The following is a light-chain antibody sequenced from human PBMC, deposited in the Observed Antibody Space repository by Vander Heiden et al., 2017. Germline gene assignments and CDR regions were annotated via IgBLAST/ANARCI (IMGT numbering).Light chain of an antibody. Sequence: EIVMTQSPATLSVSPGERATLSCRASQSVSSNLAWYQQKPGQAPRLLIYGASTRATGIPARFSGSGSGTEFTLTISSLQSEDFAVYYCQQYNNWAPTFRQGTKVEIK. V-gene: IGKV3-15*01. CDR1: QSVSSN. CDR3: QQYNNWAPT. J-gene: IGKJ1*01. CDR2: GAS.